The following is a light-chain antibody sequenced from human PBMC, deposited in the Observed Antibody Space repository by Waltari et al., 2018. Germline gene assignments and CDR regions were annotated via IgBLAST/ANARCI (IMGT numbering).Light chain of an antibody. CDR3: SSYTSSSTYV. Sequence: QSALTQPASVSGSPGQSVTISCTGTSSDVGYFNYASWYQQHPGKAPKLIIYEVSNRPSGVSNRFSGSKSGNTASLTISGLQAEDEADYYCSSYTSSSTYVFGTGTKVTVL. V-gene: IGLV2-14*01. CDR1: SSDVGYFNY. CDR2: EVS. J-gene: IGLJ1*01.